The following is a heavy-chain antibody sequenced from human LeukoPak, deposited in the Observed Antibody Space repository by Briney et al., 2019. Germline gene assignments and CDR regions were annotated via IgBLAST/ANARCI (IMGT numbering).Heavy chain of an antibody. J-gene: IGHJ4*02. V-gene: IGHV3-23*01. CDR1: GFSVSSFG. CDR2: ISVDGERT. CDR3: AQGYLSGWNPY. D-gene: IGHD6-19*01. Sequence: PGGSLRLSCAVYGFSVSSFGMSWVRQAPGRGLEWLSAISVDGERTYYADSVKGRFFISRDTSKNTLDLQLSSLRGDDTAVYYCAQGYLSGWNPYWGQGSLVTVSS.